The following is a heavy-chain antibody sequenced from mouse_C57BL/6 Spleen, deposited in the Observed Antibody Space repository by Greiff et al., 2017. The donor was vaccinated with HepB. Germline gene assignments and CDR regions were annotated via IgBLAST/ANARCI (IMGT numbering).Heavy chain of an antibody. V-gene: IGHV1-80*01. CDR2: IYPGDGDT. CDR1: GYAFSSYW. CDR3: ARPDYYGSSHFAY. Sequence: QVQLKQSGAELVKPGASVKISCKASGYAFSSYWMNWVKQRPGKGLEWIGQIYPGDGDTNYNGKFKGKATLTADKSSSTAYMQLSSLTSEDSAVYFCARPDYYGSSHFAYWGQGTLVTVSA. J-gene: IGHJ3*01. D-gene: IGHD1-1*01.